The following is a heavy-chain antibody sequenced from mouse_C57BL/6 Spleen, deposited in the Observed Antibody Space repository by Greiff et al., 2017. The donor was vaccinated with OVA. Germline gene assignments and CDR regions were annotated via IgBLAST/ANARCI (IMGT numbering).Heavy chain of an antibody. J-gene: IGHJ1*03. Sequence: EVHLVESGPGLVKPSQSLSLTCSVTGYSITSGYYWNWIRQFPGNKLEWMGYISYDGSNNYNPSLKNRISITRDTSKNQFFLKLNSVTTEDTATYYCARAIYYGLWYFDVWGTGTTVTVSS. CDR2: ISYDGSN. D-gene: IGHD2-1*01. CDR3: ARAIYYGLWYFDV. V-gene: IGHV3-6*01. CDR1: GYSITSGYY.